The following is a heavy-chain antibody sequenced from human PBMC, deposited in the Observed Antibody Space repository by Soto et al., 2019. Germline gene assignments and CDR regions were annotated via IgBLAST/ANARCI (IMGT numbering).Heavy chain of an antibody. J-gene: IGHJ5*02. CDR1: GFTFSSYS. Sequence: PGGSLRLSCSASGFTFSSYSMNWVRQAPGKGLEWVSSISSSSSYIYYADSVKGRFTISRDNAKNSLYLQMNSLRAEDTAVYYCARDPSYGSGSYYSPWGQGTLVTVSS. CDR2: ISSSSSYI. D-gene: IGHD3-10*01. CDR3: ARDPSYGSGSYYSP. V-gene: IGHV3-21*01.